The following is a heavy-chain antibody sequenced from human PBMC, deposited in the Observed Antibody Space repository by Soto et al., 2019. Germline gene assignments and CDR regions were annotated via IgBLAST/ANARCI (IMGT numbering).Heavy chain of an antibody. V-gene: IGHV3-30-3*01. Sequence: GGSVRLSCAASGFTFSSYAMHWVRQAPGKGLEWVAVISYDGSNKYYADSVKGRFTISRDNSKNTLYLQMNSLRAEDTAVYYCARSFRDIVQSAFDIWGQGTMVTVSS. CDR2: ISYDGSNK. CDR1: GFTFSSYA. J-gene: IGHJ3*02. D-gene: IGHD5-12*01. CDR3: ARSFRDIVQSAFDI.